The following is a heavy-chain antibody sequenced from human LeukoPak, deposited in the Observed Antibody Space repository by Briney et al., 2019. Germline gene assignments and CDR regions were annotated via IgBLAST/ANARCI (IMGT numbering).Heavy chain of an antibody. J-gene: IGHJ6*03. CDR2: IYSNGAT. CDR1: GGSISNYY. Sequence: SETLSLTCTVSGGSISNYYWSWIRQPPGKGLEWIGFIYSNGATNYNPSLKSRVTISVDTSKNQFSLKLSSVTAADTAVYYCARTTEAHSWRTRYYDYYMDVWGKGTTVTVSS. D-gene: IGHD6-13*01. V-gene: IGHV4-59*01. CDR3: ARTTEAHSWRTRYYDYYMDV.